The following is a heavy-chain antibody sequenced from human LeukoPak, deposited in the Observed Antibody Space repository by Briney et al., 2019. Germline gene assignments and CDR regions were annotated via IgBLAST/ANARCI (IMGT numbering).Heavy chain of an antibody. J-gene: IGHJ5*02. D-gene: IGHD3-22*01. V-gene: IGHV4-59*12. CDR2: IYYSGST. Sequence: SETLTLTCTVSGGSISSYYWSWIRQPPGKGLEWIGYIYYSGSTYYNPSLKSRVTISVDTSKNQFSLKLSSVTAADTAVYYCARTYYYDSSGYWKNNWFDPWGQGTLVTVSS. CDR1: GGSISSYY. CDR3: ARTYYYDSSGYWKNNWFDP.